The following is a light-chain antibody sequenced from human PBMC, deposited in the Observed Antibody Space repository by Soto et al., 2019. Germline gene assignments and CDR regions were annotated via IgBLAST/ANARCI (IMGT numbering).Light chain of an antibody. J-gene: IGLJ2*01. Sequence: QSVLTQPPSVSGAPGQTVTISCSGSSSNIGNNYVSWYQQFPGIAPKLLIYDNNKRPSGVPDRFSGSKSGTSATLGISGLQAGDEADYYCVSWDDGLSAIIFGGGTKLTVL. CDR2: DNN. CDR1: SSNIGNNY. V-gene: IGLV1-51*01. CDR3: VSWDDGLSAII.